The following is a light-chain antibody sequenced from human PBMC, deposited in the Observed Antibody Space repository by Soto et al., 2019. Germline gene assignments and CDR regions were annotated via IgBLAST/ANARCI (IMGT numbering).Light chain of an antibody. Sequence: QSALTQPAAVSGSPGQSITISCTGTSSDVGGYTYVSWYQQHPGKAPKLIIYDVSYRPSGVSNRFSGSKSGSTASLTISGLQAEDEADYYCSSYTSSSTLVFGGGTKLTVL. CDR2: DVS. J-gene: IGLJ2*01. V-gene: IGLV2-14*01. CDR3: SSYTSSSTLV. CDR1: SSDVGGYTY.